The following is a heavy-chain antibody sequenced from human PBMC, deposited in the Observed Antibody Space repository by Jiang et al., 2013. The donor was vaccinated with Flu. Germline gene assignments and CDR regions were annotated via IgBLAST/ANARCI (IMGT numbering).Heavy chain of an antibody. J-gene: IGHJ4*02. V-gene: IGHV4-39*01. CDR2: IFYSGST. CDR1: SSYF. D-gene: IGHD4-17*01. CDR3: ASPFNYGDYFDY. Sequence: SSYFWGWIRQPAGKGLEWIGSIFYSGSTYYNPSLESRVTISVDTSRNQFSLKLRSVTAADTAIYYCASPFNYGDYFDYWGQGTLVTVSS.